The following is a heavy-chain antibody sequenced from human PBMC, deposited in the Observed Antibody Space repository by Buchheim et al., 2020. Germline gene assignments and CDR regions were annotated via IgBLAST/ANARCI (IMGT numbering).Heavy chain of an antibody. CDR3: ARDSASLGLDGYNYFDY. Sequence: QVQLVQSGAEVRKPGASVKVSCKASGYTFTSYAMHWVRQAPGQRLEWMGWINAGNGNTKYSQKFQGRVTITRETSAGPAYMDLSGLRSEDTAVYYCARDSASLGLDGYNYFDYWGQGTL. J-gene: IGHJ4*02. V-gene: IGHV1-3*01. CDR1: GYTFTSYA. D-gene: IGHD5-24*01. CDR2: INAGNGNT.